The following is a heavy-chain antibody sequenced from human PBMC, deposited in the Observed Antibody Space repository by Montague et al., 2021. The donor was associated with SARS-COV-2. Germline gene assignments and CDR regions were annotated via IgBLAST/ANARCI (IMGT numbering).Heavy chain of an antibody. CDR1: GDSVSSHIAT. J-gene: IGHJ2*01. CDR3: ARAYCGGDCYFYWYFDL. V-gene: IGHV6-1*01. D-gene: IGHD2-21*02. CDR2: TYYRSKWYN. Sequence: CAISGDSVSSHIATWNWIRQSPSRGLEWLGRTYYRSKWYNDYAVSVKSRVIINPDTSNNRISLQSNSVTPEDTAVYYCARAYCGGDCYFYWYFDLWGRGTLVTVSS.